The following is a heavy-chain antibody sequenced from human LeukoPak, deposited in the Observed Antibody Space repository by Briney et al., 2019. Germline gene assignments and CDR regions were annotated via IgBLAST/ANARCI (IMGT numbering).Heavy chain of an antibody. D-gene: IGHD6-13*01. V-gene: IGHV3-9*01. Sequence: PGGSLRLSCAASGFTFDDYAMHWVRQAPGKGLEWVSGISWNSGSIGYADSVKGRFTISRDNAKNSLYLQMNSLRAEDTALYYCARDSSGSSWPYWGQGTLVTVSS. CDR3: ARDSSGSSWPY. CDR1: GFTFDDYA. CDR2: ISWNSGSI. J-gene: IGHJ4*02.